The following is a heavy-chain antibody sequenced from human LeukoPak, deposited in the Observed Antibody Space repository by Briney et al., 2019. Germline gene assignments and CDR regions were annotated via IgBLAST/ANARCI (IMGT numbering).Heavy chain of an antibody. J-gene: IGHJ4*02. D-gene: IGHD2-2*01. V-gene: IGHV5-51*01. CDR1: GYSFTSYW. Sequence: GESLKISCKGSGYSFTSYWIGWVRQMPRKGLEWMGIIYPGDSDTRYSPSFQGQVTISADKPISTAYLQWSSLNASDTAMYYCARHRGGDCSSTSCYGGGDYWGQGTLVTVSS. CDR2: IYPGDSDT. CDR3: ARHRGGDCSSTSCYGGGDY.